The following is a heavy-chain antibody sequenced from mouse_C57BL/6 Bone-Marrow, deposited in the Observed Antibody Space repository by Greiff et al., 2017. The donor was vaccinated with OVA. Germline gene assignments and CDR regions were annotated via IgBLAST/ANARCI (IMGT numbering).Heavy chain of an antibody. V-gene: IGHV5-4*03. Sequence: EVKLVESGGGLVKPGGSLKLSCAASGFTFSSDAMSWVRQTPEKRLEWVATISDGGSYTYYPDNVKGRFTISRDNAKNNLYLQMSHLKSEDTARYYCAGLRRTYWGQGTLVTVSA. CDR3: AGLRRTY. CDR1: GFTFSSDA. CDR2: ISDGGSYT. D-gene: IGHD2-4*01. J-gene: IGHJ3*01.